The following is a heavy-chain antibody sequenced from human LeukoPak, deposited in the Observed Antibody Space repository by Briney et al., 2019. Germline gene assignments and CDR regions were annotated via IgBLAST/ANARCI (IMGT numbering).Heavy chain of an antibody. D-gene: IGHD6-19*01. Sequence: GGSLRLSCAASGFTFSSYSMNWVRQAPGKGLEWVSSISSSSSYIYYADSVKGRFTISRDNAKNSLYLQVNSLRAEDTAVYYCARSFGEWLVPFNYWGQGTLVTVSS. CDR1: GFTFSSYS. CDR3: ARSFGEWLVPFNY. V-gene: IGHV3-21*01. J-gene: IGHJ4*02. CDR2: ISSSSSYI.